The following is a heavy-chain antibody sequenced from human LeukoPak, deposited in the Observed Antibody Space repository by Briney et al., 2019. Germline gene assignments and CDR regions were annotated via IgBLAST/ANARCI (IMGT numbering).Heavy chain of an antibody. D-gene: IGHD3-22*01. J-gene: IGHJ3*02. Sequence: GGSLRLSCAASGFTFTAYTINWVRQAPGKGLEWVSYISGSTTDIYYADSVKGRFTISRDNAKRSVYLQMNSLGVEDTAVYYCAKYWDYDSSGYYYGDAFDIWGQGTMVTVSS. V-gene: IGHV3-21*01. CDR1: GFTFTAYT. CDR2: ISGSTTDI. CDR3: AKYWDYDSSGYYYGDAFDI.